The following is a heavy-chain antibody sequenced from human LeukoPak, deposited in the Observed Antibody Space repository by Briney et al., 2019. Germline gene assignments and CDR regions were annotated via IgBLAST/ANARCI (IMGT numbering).Heavy chain of an antibody. CDR3: ARGLSPVGATNDY. V-gene: IGHV4-34*01. CDR2: INHSGST. Sequence: SETLSLTCAVYGGSFSGYYWSWIRQPPGKGLEWIGEINHSGSTNYNPSLKSRVTISVDTSKNQFSLKLSSVTAADTAVYYCARGLSPVGATNDYWGQGTLVTVSS. D-gene: IGHD1-26*01. J-gene: IGHJ4*02. CDR1: GGSFSGYY.